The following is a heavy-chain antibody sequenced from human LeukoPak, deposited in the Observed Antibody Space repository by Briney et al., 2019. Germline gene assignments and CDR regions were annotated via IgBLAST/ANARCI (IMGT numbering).Heavy chain of an antibody. J-gene: IGHJ4*02. CDR2: IYYSGST. V-gene: IGHV4-59*01. CDR3: ARTNYYGSGSYYFDY. D-gene: IGHD3-10*01. CDR1: GGSIRSYY. Sequence: SETLSLTCTVSGGSIRSYYWSWIRQPPGKGLEWIGYIYYSGSTNYNPSLKSRVTMSLDTSKNQFSLKLSSVTAADTAVYYCARTNYYGSGSYYFDYWGQGTLVTVS.